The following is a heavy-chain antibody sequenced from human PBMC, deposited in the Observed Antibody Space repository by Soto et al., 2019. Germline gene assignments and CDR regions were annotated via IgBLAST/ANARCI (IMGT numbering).Heavy chain of an antibody. CDR1: GGSISSYY. Sequence: QVQLQESGPGLVKPSETLSLTCTVSGGSISSYYWSWIRQPPGKGLEWIGYIYYSGTTDYNPSLKSRVTISVDTSENQFSLRLSSVTAADTAVYYCARGYSSGPGWFGPWGQGTLVTVSS. CDR3: ARGYSSGPGWFGP. CDR2: IYYSGTT. J-gene: IGHJ5*02. V-gene: IGHV4-59*08. D-gene: IGHD6-19*01.